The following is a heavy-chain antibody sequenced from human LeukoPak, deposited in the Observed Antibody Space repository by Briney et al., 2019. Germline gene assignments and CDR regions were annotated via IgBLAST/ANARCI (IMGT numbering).Heavy chain of an antibody. J-gene: IGHJ4*02. Sequence: GGSLRLSCAASGFTVSSNYMSWVRQAPGKGLEWVSVIYSGGRTYYADSVKGRFTISRDNSKNTLYLQMNSLRAEDTAVYYCARAPKRILTGYYFDYWGQGTLVTVSS. CDR1: GFTVSSNY. D-gene: IGHD3-9*01. CDR2: IYSGGRT. CDR3: ARAPKRILTGYYFDY. V-gene: IGHV3-66*01.